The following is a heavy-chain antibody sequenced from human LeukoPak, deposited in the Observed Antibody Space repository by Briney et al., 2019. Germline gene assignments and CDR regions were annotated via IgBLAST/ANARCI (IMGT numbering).Heavy chain of an antibody. J-gene: IGHJ6*03. CDR2: INPNSGGT. Sequence: ASVKVSCKASGYTFTGYYMHWVRQAPGQGLEWMGWINPNSGGTNYAQKFQGRVTMTRDTSISTAYMELSRLRSDDTAVYYCARGRTYYDSSGYYGYYYYYMDVWGKGTTVTVSS. D-gene: IGHD3-22*01. V-gene: IGHV1-2*02. CDR1: GYTFTGYY. CDR3: ARGRTYYDSSGYYGYYYYYMDV.